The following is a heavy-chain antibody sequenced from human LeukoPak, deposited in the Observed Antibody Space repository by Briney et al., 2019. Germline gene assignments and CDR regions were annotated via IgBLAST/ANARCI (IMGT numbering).Heavy chain of an antibody. CDR3: VRDWGYDSSGYWQKYFDT. Sequence: PGGSLRLSCEASGFTFSRYYMSWIRQAPGKGLEWLSYISSSAISINYADSVKGRFTISRDNSKNSLYLQMNSLRAEDTAVYYCVRDWGYDSSGYWQKYFDTWGQGTLVTVSS. J-gene: IGHJ4*02. D-gene: IGHD3-22*01. CDR1: GFTFSRYY. V-gene: IGHV3-11*04. CDR2: ISSSAISI.